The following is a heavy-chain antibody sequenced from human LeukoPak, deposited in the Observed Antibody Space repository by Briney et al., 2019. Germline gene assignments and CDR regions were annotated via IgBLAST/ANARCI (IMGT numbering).Heavy chain of an antibody. V-gene: IGHV3-20*04. CDR1: GFTFDDYG. Sequence: GGSLRLSCAASGFTFDDYGMSWVRQAPGKGLEWVSGINWNGGSTGYADSVKGRFTISRDNAKNSLYLQMNSLRAEDTALYYCARDPEAVAGTTGYYYYMDVWGKGTTVTVSS. J-gene: IGHJ6*03. CDR3: ARDPEAVAGTTGYYYYMDV. D-gene: IGHD6-19*01. CDR2: INWNGGST.